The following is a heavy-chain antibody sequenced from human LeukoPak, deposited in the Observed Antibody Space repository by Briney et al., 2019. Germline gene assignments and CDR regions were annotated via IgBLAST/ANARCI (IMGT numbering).Heavy chain of an antibody. CDR3: AKALSGSRIPADY. Sequence: PGGSLRLSCAASGFTFSSYGMHWVRQAPGKWLEWVAVISYDGSNKYYADSVEGRFTISRDNSKNTLYLQMNSLRAEDTAVYYCAKALSGSRIPADYWGQGTLVTVSS. CDR2: ISYDGSNK. CDR1: GFTFSSYG. J-gene: IGHJ4*02. D-gene: IGHD1-26*01. V-gene: IGHV3-30*18.